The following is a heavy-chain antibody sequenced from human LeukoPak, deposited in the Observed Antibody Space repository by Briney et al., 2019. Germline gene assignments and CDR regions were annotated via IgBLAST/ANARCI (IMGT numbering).Heavy chain of an antibody. D-gene: IGHD2-2*02. Sequence: GESLKISCKGSGYSFTSYWIGWVRQMPGKGLEWMGIIYPGDSDTRYSPSFQGQVTISADKSISTAYLQWSSLKASDTAMYYCARQSCSSTSCYKNNYYYYYMDVWGKGTTVTVSS. CDR1: GYSFTSYW. V-gene: IGHV5-51*01. CDR2: IYPGDSDT. CDR3: ARQSCSSTSCYKNNYYYYYMDV. J-gene: IGHJ6*03.